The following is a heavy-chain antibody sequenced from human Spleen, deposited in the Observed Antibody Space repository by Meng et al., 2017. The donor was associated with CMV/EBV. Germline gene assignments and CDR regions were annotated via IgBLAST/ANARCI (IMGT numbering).Heavy chain of an antibody. CDR3: ARLSSSHFGYFGMDV. J-gene: IGHJ6*02. Sequence: SETLSLTCAVSGGSIIGSNWWNWVRQPPGKGLEWVGQIYHTGRTNFNPSLKSRVTISLDKSKNHFSLKLNSVTAADTAVYYCARLSSSHFGYFGMDVWGQGTTVTVSS. CDR2: IYHTGRT. V-gene: IGHV4-4*02. D-gene: IGHD6-6*01. CDR1: GGSIIGSNW.